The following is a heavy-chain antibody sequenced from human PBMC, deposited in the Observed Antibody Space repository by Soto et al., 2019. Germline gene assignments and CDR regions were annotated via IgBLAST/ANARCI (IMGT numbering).Heavy chain of an antibody. CDR1: GGSVSSGSYY. Sequence: SETLSLTCTVSGGSVSSGSYYWSWIRQPPGKGLEWIGYIYYSGSTNYNPSLKSRVTISVDTSKNQFSLKLSSVTAADTAVYYCARAGGDYYDSSGYYGYWGQGTMVTVYS. CDR3: ARAGGDYYDSSGYYGY. D-gene: IGHD3-22*01. V-gene: IGHV4-61*01. CDR2: IYYSGST. J-gene: IGHJ4*02.